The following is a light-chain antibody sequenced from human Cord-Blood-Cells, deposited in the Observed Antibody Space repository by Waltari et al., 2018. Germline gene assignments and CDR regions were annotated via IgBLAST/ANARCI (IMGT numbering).Light chain of an antibody. V-gene: IGKV3-15*01. CDR3: QQYNNWPRT. J-gene: IGKJ1*01. CDR1: KSVSTN. Sequence: IIMTQYPATLSVTQGHRTTPPCRASKSVSTNLAWYQPEPGQAPRLLIYGASTRATGIPAGFSGSGSGTECTLTISSLQSEVFAFYYCQQYNNWPRTFGQGTKVEIK. CDR2: GAS.